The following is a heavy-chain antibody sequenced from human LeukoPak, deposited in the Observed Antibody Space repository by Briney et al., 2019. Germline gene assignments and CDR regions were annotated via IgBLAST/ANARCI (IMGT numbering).Heavy chain of an antibody. CDR3: ATRTITMVRGAIDY. Sequence: ASVKVSCKVSGYTLTELSMHWVRQVPGKGLEWMGGFDPEDGETIYAQKFQGRVTMTEDTSTDTAYMELSSLRSEDTAVYYCATRTITMVRGAIDYWGQGTLVTVSS. D-gene: IGHD3-10*01. CDR1: GYTLTELS. CDR2: FDPEDGET. J-gene: IGHJ4*02. V-gene: IGHV1-24*01.